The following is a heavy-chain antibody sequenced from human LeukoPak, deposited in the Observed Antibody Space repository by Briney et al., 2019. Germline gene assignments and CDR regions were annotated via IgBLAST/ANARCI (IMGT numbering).Heavy chain of an antibody. J-gene: IGHJ3*02. CDR3: ARGMTTVTTFHAFDI. Sequence: ASVKVSCKASGYTFTGYYMHWVRQAPGQGLEGMGIINPSGGSTSYAQKFQGRVTMTRDTSTSTVYMELSSLRSEDTAVYYCARGMTTVTTFHAFDIWGQGTMVTVSS. CDR2: INPSGGST. V-gene: IGHV1-46*01. D-gene: IGHD4-17*01. CDR1: GYTFTGYY.